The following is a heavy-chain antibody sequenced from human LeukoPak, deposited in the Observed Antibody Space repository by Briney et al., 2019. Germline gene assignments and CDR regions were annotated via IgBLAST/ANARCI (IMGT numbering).Heavy chain of an antibody. D-gene: IGHD3-10*01. CDR2: ISSNSLHI. CDR1: GFTFSDQS. V-gene: IGHV3-21*01. CDR3: VGPDSQFDC. Sequence: GGSLRLSCAASGFTFSDQSMNWVHQAPGKGLEWVSSISSNSLHIFYADSVKGRFTISRDNAKNSLYLQMNNLRAEDTAVYYCVGPDSQFDCWGQGTLVTVSS. J-gene: IGHJ4*02.